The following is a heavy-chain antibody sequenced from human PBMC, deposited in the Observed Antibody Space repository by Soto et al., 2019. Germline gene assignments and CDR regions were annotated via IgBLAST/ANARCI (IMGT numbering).Heavy chain of an antibody. CDR1: GGSISSYF. D-gene: IGHD3-16*01. V-gene: IGHV4-59*01. J-gene: IGHJ4*02. CDR3: ARKGGYYFDY. CDR2: IYYTGRT. Sequence: SETLSLTCTVSGGSISSYFWTWIRQPPGKGLEWIGNIYYTGRTNYNPSLKSRVTISVDTSKNQFSLKLSSVTAADTAVFYCARKGGYYFDYWGQGTLVTVSS.